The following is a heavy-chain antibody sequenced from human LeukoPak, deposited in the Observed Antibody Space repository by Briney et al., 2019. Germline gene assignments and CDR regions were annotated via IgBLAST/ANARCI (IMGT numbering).Heavy chain of an antibody. CDR2: IYYSGST. CDR1: GGSISSSSYY. V-gene: IGHV4-39*07. D-gene: IGHD6-13*01. J-gene: IGHJ4*02. CDR3: ARVTGYVMEDYFDY. Sequence: SETLSLTCTVSGGSISSSSYYWGWIRQPPGKGLEWIGSIYYSGSTYYNPSLRSRVTISVDTSKNQFSLRLSSVTAADTAVYYCARVTGYVMEDYFDYWGQGTLVTVSS.